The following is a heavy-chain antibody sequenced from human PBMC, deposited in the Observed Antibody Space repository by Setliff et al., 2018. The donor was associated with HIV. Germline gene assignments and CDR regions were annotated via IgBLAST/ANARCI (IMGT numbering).Heavy chain of an antibody. D-gene: IGHD3-16*01. Sequence: GASVKVSCKASGYTFTDRFITWFQQAPGKGLEWMGRRYPRGDGTIYAERFRGRLTLSADMSTNTAYMELDNLKSEDTAMYFCAAGPFNWGQYFWGHGTLVTSPQ. CDR2: RYPRGDGT. CDR1: GYTFTDRF. V-gene: IGHV1-69-2*01. CDR3: AAGPFNWGQYF. J-gene: IGHJ4*01.